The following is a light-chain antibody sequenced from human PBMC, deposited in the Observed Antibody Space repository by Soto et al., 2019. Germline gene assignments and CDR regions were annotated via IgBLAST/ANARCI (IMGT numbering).Light chain of an antibody. V-gene: IGKV3D-15*01. J-gene: IGKJ1*01. CDR1: QSVTKN. CDR3: QQYNNWPTWT. CDR2: GAS. Sequence: VLTHSQVTLSLSPGEGTTHSCRASQSVTKNFLAWYQQKPGQAPRLLIYGASKRATGIPARFSGSGSGTEFTLTISSLQSEDFAVYYCQQYNNWPTWTFGQGTKVDI.